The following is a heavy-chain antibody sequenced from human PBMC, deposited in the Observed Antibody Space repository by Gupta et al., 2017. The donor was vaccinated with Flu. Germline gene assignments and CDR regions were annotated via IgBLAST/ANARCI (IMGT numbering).Heavy chain of an antibody. J-gene: IGHJ3*02. CDR3: ARSWDRRDAFDI. CDR1: GFSFSNYY. Sequence: EVQLVESGGGLVTPGVSLRLFCSASGFSFSNYYMNWVRQAPGKGLEWVSSISSSSSYIYYADSVKGRFTISRDNAENSLYLQMNSLRAEDMAVFYCARSWDRRDAFDIWGQGTMVTVSS. V-gene: IGHV3-21*02. CDR2: ISSSSSYI. D-gene: IGHD1-26*01.